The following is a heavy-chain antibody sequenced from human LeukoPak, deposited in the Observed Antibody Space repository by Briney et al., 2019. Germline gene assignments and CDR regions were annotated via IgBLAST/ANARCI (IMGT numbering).Heavy chain of an antibody. V-gene: IGHV4-39*02. D-gene: IGHD5-12*01. J-gene: IGHJ4*02. CDR3: ARERGYNGYDDY. CDR2: IYYSGST. Sequence: SETLSLTCTVSGGSISSSSYYWGWIRQPPGKGLEWIGSIYYSGSTYYNPSLKSRVTISVDTSKNQFSLKLSSVTAADTAVYYCARERGYNGYDDYWGQGTLVTVSS. CDR1: GGSISSSSYY.